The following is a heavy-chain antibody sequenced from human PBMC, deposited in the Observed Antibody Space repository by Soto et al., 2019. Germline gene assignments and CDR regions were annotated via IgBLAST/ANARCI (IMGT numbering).Heavy chain of an antibody. Sequence: PGGSLRLSCAASVFTFSSYAMSWVRQSPGKGLEWVSAIPGSGTSTYYAGSVKGRFTISRDNSKNTLYLQMNSLRVEDTAVYYCAKIGSSSSVSLPLVLLDYWGQGALVTVSS. CDR2: IPGSGTST. D-gene: IGHD6-6*01. J-gene: IGHJ4*02. CDR3: AKIGSSSSVSLPLVLLDY. CDR1: VFTFSSYA. V-gene: IGHV3-23*01.